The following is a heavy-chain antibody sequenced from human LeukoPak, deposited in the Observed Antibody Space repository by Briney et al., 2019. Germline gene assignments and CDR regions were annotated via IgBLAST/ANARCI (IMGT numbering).Heavy chain of an antibody. CDR1: GYTLTELS. Sequence: ASVKVSCKVSGYTLTELSMHWVRQAPGKGLEWMGGFDPEDGETIYAQKFQGRVTMTEDTSTDTAYMELSSLRSEDTTVYYCATVTTVEGWYFDLWGRGTLVTVSS. CDR3: ATVTTVEGWYFDL. CDR2: FDPEDGET. V-gene: IGHV1-24*01. J-gene: IGHJ2*01. D-gene: IGHD4-23*01.